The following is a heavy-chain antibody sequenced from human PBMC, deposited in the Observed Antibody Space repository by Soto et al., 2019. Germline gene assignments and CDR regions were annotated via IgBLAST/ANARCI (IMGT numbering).Heavy chain of an antibody. CDR2: IYSGGST. Sequence: EVQLVESGGGLVQPGGSLRLSCAASGFTVSTNYMSWVRQAPGKGLEWVSIIYSGGSTYYADSVKGRFTISRDNSKNTLYLQMNTLRAEDTAVYYCARDVHYYDSSVFDCWGQGTLVTVSS. V-gene: IGHV3-66*01. J-gene: IGHJ4*02. CDR3: ARDVHYYDSSVFDC. CDR1: GFTVSTNY. D-gene: IGHD3-22*01.